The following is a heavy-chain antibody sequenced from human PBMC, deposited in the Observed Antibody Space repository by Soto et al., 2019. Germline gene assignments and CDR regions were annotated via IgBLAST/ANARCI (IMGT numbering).Heavy chain of an antibody. CDR2: ISSSSSYI. CDR1: GFTFSTYS. J-gene: IGHJ4*02. Sequence: EVQLVESGGGLVKPGGSLRLSCAASGFTFSTYSMNWVRQAPGKGLEWVSYISSSSSYIYYADSVKGRFTISRDNAKNLLYQQMNPLRAEDTAVYYCARVSYCGVDGYRAPGYWGQGTLVTVSS. D-gene: IGHD2-21*02. CDR3: ARVSYCGVDGYRAPGY. V-gene: IGHV3-21*01.